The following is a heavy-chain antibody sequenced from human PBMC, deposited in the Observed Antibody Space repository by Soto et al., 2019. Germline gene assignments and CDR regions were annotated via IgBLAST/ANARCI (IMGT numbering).Heavy chain of an antibody. J-gene: IGHJ5*02. Sequence: QLQLQESGPGLVKPSETLSLTCTVSGGSISSSSYYWGWIRQPPGKGLEWIGSIYYSGSTYYNPSLKRRVSISVDTSKNQFSLKLSSVTAADTAGYYCARHQWLVLVVGRNWFDPWGQGTLVTVSS. CDR1: GGSISSSSYY. CDR2: IYYSGST. CDR3: ARHQWLVLVVGRNWFDP. D-gene: IGHD6-19*01. V-gene: IGHV4-39*01.